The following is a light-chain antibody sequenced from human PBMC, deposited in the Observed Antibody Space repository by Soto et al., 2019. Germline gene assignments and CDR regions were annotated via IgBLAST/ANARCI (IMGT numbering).Light chain of an antibody. CDR1: QSVSSN. V-gene: IGKV3-15*01. J-gene: IGKJ5*01. Sequence: IVMTQSPSTLSVSPGEGAALSCRASQSVSSNLAWYQQKPGHAPRLLIYGAFNRATGIPDMFRGSGSGTEYTLTIRSLQSEDFAVYYCQQYNSWPPITFGQGTRREIK. CDR2: GAF. CDR3: QQYNSWPPIT.